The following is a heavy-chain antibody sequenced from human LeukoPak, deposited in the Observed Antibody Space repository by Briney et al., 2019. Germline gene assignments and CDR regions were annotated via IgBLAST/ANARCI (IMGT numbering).Heavy chain of an antibody. CDR1: GITFDDYA. J-gene: IGHJ6*03. Sequence: QAGGSLRLSCAASGITFDDYAMHWVRQAPGKGLEWVSGIRWNSASIAYADSVKGRFTISRDNSKNTLYFQMNSLIYEDTAVYYCAKTGFQWGEYFYYMDVWGKGTTVTVSS. D-gene: IGHD1-14*01. CDR2: IRWNSASI. CDR3: AKTGFQWGEYFYYMDV. V-gene: IGHV3-9*01.